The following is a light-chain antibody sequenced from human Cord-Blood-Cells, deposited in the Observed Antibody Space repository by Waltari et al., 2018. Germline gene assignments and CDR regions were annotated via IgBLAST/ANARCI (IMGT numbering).Light chain of an antibody. CDR3: MQALQTPS. CDR1: QSPLHGYGYNY. J-gene: IGKJ1*01. Sequence: DIVMTQSALSLPVTPGEPASIPCRSSQSPLHGYGYNYLDWYLHKPGQSPQVLIYLGSNRASGVPDRFSGGGSGTDFTLKISRVEAEDVGIYYCMQALQTPSFGQGTKVEIK. V-gene: IGKV2-28*01. CDR2: LGS.